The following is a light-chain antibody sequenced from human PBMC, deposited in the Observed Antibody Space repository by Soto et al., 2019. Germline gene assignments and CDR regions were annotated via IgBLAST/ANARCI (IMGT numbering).Light chain of an antibody. V-gene: IGKV3-15*01. CDR2: SAS. CDR3: QQGHNLPLT. CDR1: QSISTE. J-gene: IGKJ2*01. Sequence: IVMTQSQATLSVSPGERATLSCRASQSISTELAWYQQKPGQPPRLLIYSASTRATGVPARVTGSGSGSEFTLTISELQSEDFAVYYCQQGHNLPLTFGQGTRLEI.